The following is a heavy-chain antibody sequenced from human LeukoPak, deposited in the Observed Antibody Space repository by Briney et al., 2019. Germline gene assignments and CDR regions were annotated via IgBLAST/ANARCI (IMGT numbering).Heavy chain of an antibody. CDR2: MYTNGNT. Sequence: PSQTLSLTCTVSGASISSGNYLWGWVRQPGGKGLEWIARMYTNGNTYYSPSRKRRITISIKTARRQFSLMMRSVTAADTAVYYCARDLPTMVRGISLPGRFDPWGQGTLVTVSS. V-gene: IGHV4-61*02. D-gene: IGHD3-10*01. CDR3: ARDLPTMVRGISLPGRFDP. J-gene: IGHJ5*02. CDR1: GASISSGNYL.